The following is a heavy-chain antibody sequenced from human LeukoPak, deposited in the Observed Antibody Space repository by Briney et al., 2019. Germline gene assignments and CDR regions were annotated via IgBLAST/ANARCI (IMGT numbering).Heavy chain of an antibody. V-gene: IGHV3-30*03. J-gene: IGHJ4*02. CDR3: ARDIAVIRFDY. CDR1: GFIFSRDW. D-gene: IGHD2-21*01. CDR2: ISYDGSSK. Sequence: GGSLRLSCAASGFIFSRDWMHWVRQAPGKGLEWVAVISYDGSSKYYADSVKGRFTISRDNAENSLYLQMNSLRDEDTAVYYCARDIAVIRFDYWGQGTLVTVSS.